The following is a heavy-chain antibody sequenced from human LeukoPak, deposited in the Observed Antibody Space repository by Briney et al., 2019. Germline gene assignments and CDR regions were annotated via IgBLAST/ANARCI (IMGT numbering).Heavy chain of an antibody. CDR3: AKAALVSTYYFDY. J-gene: IGHJ4*02. Sequence: GGSLRLSCAASGFTFSTYGIHWVRQAPGKGLEWVAFISSDGTNKYYADSVEGRFTISRDGSNNTLYLQMNSLRAEDTAVYYCAKAALVSTYYFDYWGQGTLVTVSS. CDR2: ISSDGTNK. CDR1: GFTFSTYG. V-gene: IGHV3-30*18.